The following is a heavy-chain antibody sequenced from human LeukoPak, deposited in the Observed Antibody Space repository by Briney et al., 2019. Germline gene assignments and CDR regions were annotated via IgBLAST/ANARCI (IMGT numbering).Heavy chain of an antibody. CDR3: ARGPRYFVR. CDR1: GGSFSGYY. V-gene: IGHV4-34*01. Sequence: SETLSLTCAVYGGSFSGYYGSWIRQPPGKGLEWIGEINHSGSTNYNPSLKGRVTISVDTSKNQFSLKLSSVTAADTAVYYCARGPRYFVRWGQGTLVTVSS. J-gene: IGHJ4*02. D-gene: IGHD3-9*01. CDR2: INHSGST.